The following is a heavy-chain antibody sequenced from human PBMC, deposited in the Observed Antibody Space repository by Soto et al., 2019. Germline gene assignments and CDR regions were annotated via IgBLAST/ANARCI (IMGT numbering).Heavy chain of an antibody. J-gene: IGHJ6*02. Sequence: SETLSLTCTVSGGSISSGDYYWSWIRQPPGKGLEWIGYIYYSGSTYYNPSLKSRVTISVDTSKNQFSLKLSSVTAADTAVYYCSRGAWDSNPYYYYYYGMDVWGQGTTVTVSS. V-gene: IGHV4-30-4*01. CDR2: IYYSGST. CDR1: GGSISSGDYY. CDR3: SRGAWDSNPYYYYYYGMDV. D-gene: IGHD4-4*01.